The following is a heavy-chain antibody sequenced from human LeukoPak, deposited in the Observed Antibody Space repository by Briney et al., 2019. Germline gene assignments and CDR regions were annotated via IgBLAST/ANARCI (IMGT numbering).Heavy chain of an antibody. V-gene: IGHV4-61*02. Sequence: PSQTLSLTCTVSGGSISSGTYYWSWIRQPAGKGLEWIGRIYTSGSTNYNPSLKSRITISVDASKNQFSLKLSSVTAADTAVYYCARDWYYYDSSGYYSGAFDIWGQGTMVTVSS. D-gene: IGHD3-22*01. CDR2: IYTSGST. CDR1: GGSISSGTYY. CDR3: ARDWYYYDSSGYYSGAFDI. J-gene: IGHJ3*02.